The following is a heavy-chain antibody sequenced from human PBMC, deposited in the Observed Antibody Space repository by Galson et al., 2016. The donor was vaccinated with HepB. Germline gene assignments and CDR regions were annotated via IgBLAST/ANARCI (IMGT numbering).Heavy chain of an antibody. CDR2: ISGSGGST. J-gene: IGHJ2*01. D-gene: IGHD5-24*01. V-gene: IGHV3-23*01. CDR3: ARQITRYWYFDL. CDR1: GFTFSSYA. Sequence: SLRLSCAASGFTFSSYAMSWVRQAPGKGLEWVSVISGSGGSTYYADSVKGRFPISRDNSKNTLYLQMNSLRAEDTAVYYCARQITRYWYFDLWGRGTLVTVSS.